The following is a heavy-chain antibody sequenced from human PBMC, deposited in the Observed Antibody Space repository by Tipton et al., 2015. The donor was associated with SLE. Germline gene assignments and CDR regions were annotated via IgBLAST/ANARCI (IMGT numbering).Heavy chain of an antibody. CDR1: GYTFTNYH. CDR2: INPSAGYT. Sequence: QSGAEVKEPGASMKVSCEASGYTFTNYHMHWVRQAPGEGLEWMGIINPSAGYTSNAQKFQGRVTITSDTSTSTVHMELSSLRSDDTAVYFCARGSTRWQNIDYWGQGTLVTVSS. D-gene: IGHD1-26*01. CDR3: ARGSTRWQNIDY. V-gene: IGHV1-46*01. J-gene: IGHJ4*02.